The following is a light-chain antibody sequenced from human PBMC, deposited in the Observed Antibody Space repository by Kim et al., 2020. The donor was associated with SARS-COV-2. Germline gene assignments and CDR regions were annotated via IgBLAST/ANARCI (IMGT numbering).Light chain of an antibody. V-gene: IGLV1-47*01. J-gene: IGLJ3*02. Sequence: GQSVHISCSGTTSNGGTNLVYWYQQLQGTAPHLLISYNHQPPSGVPDRFSGSKSGTSASLAISGLRSEDEADYYCTSWDDSLSGWVFGGGTQLTVL. CDR2: YNH. CDR3: TSWDDSLSGWV. CDR1: TSNGGTNL.